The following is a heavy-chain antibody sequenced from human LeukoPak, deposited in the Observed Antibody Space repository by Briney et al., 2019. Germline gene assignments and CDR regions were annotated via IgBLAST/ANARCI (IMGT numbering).Heavy chain of an antibody. Sequence: GGSLRLSCAASGFTFSSYGMHWVRQAPGKGLEWVAVISYDGSNKYYADSVKGRFTISRDNSKNTLYLQMNSLRAEDTAVYYCAKVQGVVVTAGAFDIWGQGTMVTVSS. J-gene: IGHJ3*02. CDR1: GFTFSSYG. CDR2: ISYDGSNK. V-gene: IGHV3-30*18. CDR3: AKVQGVVVTAGAFDI. D-gene: IGHD2-21*02.